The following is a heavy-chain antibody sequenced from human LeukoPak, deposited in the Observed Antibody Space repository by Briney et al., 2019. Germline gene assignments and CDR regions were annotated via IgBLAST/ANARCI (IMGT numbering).Heavy chain of an antibody. CDR2: IYYSGST. Sequence: PSETLSLTCTVSGGSMSSYYWSWIRQPPGRGLEWIGWIYYSGSTNYNPSLKSRVTISVDTSKNQFSLKLSSVTAADTAVYYCARVGGYCSSTSCYDGGYFDYWGQGTLVTVSS. CDR1: GGSMSSYY. CDR3: ARVGGYCSSTSCYDGGYFDY. V-gene: IGHV4-59*01. J-gene: IGHJ4*02. D-gene: IGHD2-2*01.